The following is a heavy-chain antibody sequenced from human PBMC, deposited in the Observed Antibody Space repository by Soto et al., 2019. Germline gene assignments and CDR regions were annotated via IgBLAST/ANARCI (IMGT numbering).Heavy chain of an antibody. CDR2: IYWHDSK. D-gene: IGHD1-26*01. V-gene: IGHV2-5*01. CDR1: GFSLTTDSVV. J-gene: IGHJ4*02. Sequence: QITLKESGPTLVKPTQTLTLTCTFSGFSLTTDSVVVGWIRQPPGEALEWLAVIYWHDSKTYRPSLDSRLTITKDTSKNPVALPLNNMDSLDTATYYCAHAYGGRSLYWCQGTLVTVSS. CDR3: AHAYGGRSLY.